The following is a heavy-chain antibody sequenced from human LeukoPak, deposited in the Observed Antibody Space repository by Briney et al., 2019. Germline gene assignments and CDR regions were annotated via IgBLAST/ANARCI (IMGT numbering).Heavy chain of an antibody. CDR3: ARLGVGAMGTNAFDI. CDR2: INPNSGGT. V-gene: IGHV1-2*02. Sequence: ASVTVSCKASGYTFTGYYMHWVRQAPGQGLEWMGWINPNSGGTNYAQKFQGRVTMTRDTSISTAYMELSRLRSDDTAVYYCARLGVGAMGTNAFDIWGQGTVVTVSS. J-gene: IGHJ3*02. CDR1: GYTFTGYY. D-gene: IGHD1-26*01.